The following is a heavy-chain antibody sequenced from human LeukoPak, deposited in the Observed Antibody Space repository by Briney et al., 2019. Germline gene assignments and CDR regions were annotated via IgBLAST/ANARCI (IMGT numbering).Heavy chain of an antibody. CDR3: ARAIPLDC. Sequence: GGSLRLSCAAPGFTFSSYEMNWVRQAPGKGLEWVSYISSSGSTIYNADSVKGRFTISRDNAKNSLYLQMNSLRAEDSAVYYCARAIPLDCWGQGTLVTASS. J-gene: IGHJ4*02. V-gene: IGHV3-48*03. CDR2: ISSSGSTI. CDR1: GFTFSSYE.